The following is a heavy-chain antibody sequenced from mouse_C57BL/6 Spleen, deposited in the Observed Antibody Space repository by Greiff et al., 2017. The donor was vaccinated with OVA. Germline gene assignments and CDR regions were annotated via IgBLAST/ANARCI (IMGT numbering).Heavy chain of an antibody. CDR2: IDPENGDT. Sequence: VQLQQSGAELVRPGASVKLSCTASGFNIKDDYMHWVKQRPEQGLEWIGWIDPENGDTEYASKFQGKATITADTSSNTAYLQLSSLTSEDTAVYYCTTGGVAGFAYWGQGTLVTVSA. CDR3: TTGGVAGFAY. V-gene: IGHV14-4*01. D-gene: IGHD1-1*01. CDR1: GFNIKDDY. J-gene: IGHJ3*01.